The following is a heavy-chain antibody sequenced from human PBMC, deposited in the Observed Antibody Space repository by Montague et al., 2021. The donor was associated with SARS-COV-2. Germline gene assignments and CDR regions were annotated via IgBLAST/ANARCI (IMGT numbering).Heavy chain of an antibody. V-gene: IGHV3-7*01. Sequence: SLRLSCAASGFSFSSYWMSWVRQAPGKGLEWVANIEQDGSEKYYVDSVKGRFTISRDNAKHSLYLQMSSLRAEDTAVYYCARVPSSSWYFEYWGQGTLVTVSS. CDR1: GFSFSSYW. CDR2: IEQDGSEK. J-gene: IGHJ4*02. CDR3: ARVPSSSWYFEY. D-gene: IGHD6-13*01.